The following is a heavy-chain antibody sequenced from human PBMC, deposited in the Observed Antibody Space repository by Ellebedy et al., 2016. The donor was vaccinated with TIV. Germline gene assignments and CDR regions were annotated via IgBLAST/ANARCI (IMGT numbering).Heavy chain of an antibody. D-gene: IGHD3-16*02. CDR3: AFSLRGLSGYYYGMDV. Sequence: AASVKVSCKASGYTFTSYYMHWARQAPGQGLEWMGIINPSGGSTSYAQKFQGRVTMTRDTSTSTVYMELSSLRSEETAVYYCAFSLRGLSGYYYGMDVWGQGTTVTVSS. CDR2: INPSGGST. V-gene: IGHV1-46*01. CDR1: GYTFTSYY. J-gene: IGHJ6*02.